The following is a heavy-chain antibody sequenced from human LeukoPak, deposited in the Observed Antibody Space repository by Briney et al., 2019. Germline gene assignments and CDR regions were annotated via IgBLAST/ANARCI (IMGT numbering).Heavy chain of an antibody. Sequence: GGSLRLSCAASGFTFSSYAMHWVRQAPGKGLEWVAVISYDGSNKYYADSVKGRFTISRDNSKNTLYLQMNSLRAEDTAVYYCARETTNYYFFDYWGQGTLVTVSS. J-gene: IGHJ4*02. D-gene: IGHD1-7*01. CDR1: GFTFSSYA. V-gene: IGHV3-30*04. CDR3: ARETTNYYFFDY. CDR2: ISYDGSNK.